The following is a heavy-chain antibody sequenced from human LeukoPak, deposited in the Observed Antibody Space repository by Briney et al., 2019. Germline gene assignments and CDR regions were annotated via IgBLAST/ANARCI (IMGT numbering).Heavy chain of an antibody. V-gene: IGHV4-59*01. CDR3: ARGDFCSKSNCYLRPMDV. CDR2: IYYSGST. D-gene: IGHD3-3*01. Sequence: PSETLSLTCTVPGGSISDYYWNWIRQPPGKGLEWIGYIYYSGSTTNNPSLKSRVTMSVDTAKNQFSLTVRSVTTADTAVYYCARGDFCSKSNCYLRPMDVWGKGTTVTVSS. J-gene: IGHJ6*03. CDR1: GGSISDYY.